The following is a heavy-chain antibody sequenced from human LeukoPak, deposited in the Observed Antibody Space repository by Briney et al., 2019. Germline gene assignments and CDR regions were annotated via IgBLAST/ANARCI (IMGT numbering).Heavy chain of an antibody. V-gene: IGHV3-21*01. D-gene: IGHD5-24*01. CDR2: ISSSSSYI. CDR1: GFSFSTYR. CDR3: ARALDGYNEDY. J-gene: IGHJ4*02. Sequence: GGSLRLSCAASGFSFSTYRMSWVRQAPGKGLEWVSSISSSSSYIYYADSLKGRFTISRDNAKNSLYLQMNSLRAEDTAVYYCARALDGYNEDYWGQGTLVTVSS.